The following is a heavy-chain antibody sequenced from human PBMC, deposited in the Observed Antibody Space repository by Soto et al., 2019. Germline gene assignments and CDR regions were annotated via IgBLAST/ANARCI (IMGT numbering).Heavy chain of an antibody. CDR3: AAVSSYYDRSGYKTSYFDY. Sequence: ASVKVSCKASGFTFTSSAVQWGRQARGQRLEWIGWIAVGSGITNYPQKFEERVTITRAMSTITACMELSSLRSEDTAVYYCAAVSSYYDRSGYKTSYFDYCGQGTVFTVSS. V-gene: IGHV1-58*01. CDR2: IAVGSGIT. J-gene: IGHJ4*02. D-gene: IGHD3-22*01. CDR1: GFTFTSSA.